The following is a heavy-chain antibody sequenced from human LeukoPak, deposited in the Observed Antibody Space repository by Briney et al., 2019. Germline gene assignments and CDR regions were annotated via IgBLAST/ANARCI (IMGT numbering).Heavy chain of an antibody. CDR1: GYTFTSYG. D-gene: IGHD3-3*01. CDR3: ARGVWTYYDFWSGYGPTVPYMDV. Sequence: ASVKVSCKASGYTFTSYGISWVRQAPGQGLEWMGWISAYNGNTNYAQKLQGRVTMTTDTSTSTAYMELRSLRSDDTAVYYCARGVWTYYDFWSGYGPTVPYMDVWGKGTTVTVSS. CDR2: ISAYNGNT. J-gene: IGHJ6*03. V-gene: IGHV1-18*01.